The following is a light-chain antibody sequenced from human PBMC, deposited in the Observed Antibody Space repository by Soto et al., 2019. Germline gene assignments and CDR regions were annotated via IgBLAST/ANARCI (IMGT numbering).Light chain of an antibody. CDR1: QGIRND. V-gene: IGKV1-6*01. CDR2: AAS. CDR3: LQDYNYPPT. J-gene: IGKJ1*01. Sequence: AIQMTQSPSSLSASVGDRVTITCRASQGIRNDLGWYQQKPGKATKLLIYAASSLQSGVPSRFSGSGSGTDFPLTISSLQPEDFATYYCLQDYNYPPTFGQGTKVEIK.